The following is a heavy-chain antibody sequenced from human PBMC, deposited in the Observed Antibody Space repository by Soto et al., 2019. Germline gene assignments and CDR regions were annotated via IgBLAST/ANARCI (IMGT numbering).Heavy chain of an antibody. V-gene: IGHV4-61*01. CDR1: GGSVSSGSYY. CDR2: IYYSGST. Sequence: SETLSLTCTVSGGSVSSGSYYWSWIRQPPGKGLEWIGYIYYSGSTNYNPSLKSRVTISVDTSKNQFSLKLSSVTAADTAVYYCASLTSGSYSYYFDYWGQGXLVTVYS. J-gene: IGHJ4*02. CDR3: ASLTSGSYSYYFDY. D-gene: IGHD1-26*01.